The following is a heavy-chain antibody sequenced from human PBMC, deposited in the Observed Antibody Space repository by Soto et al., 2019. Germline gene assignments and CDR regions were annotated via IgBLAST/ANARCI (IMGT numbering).Heavy chain of an antibody. CDR1: GFTFSSYS. J-gene: IGHJ6*02. Sequence: GGSLRLSCAASGFTFSSYSMNWVRQAPGKGLEWVSSISSSSSYIYYADSVKGRFTISRDNAKNSLYLQMNSLRAEDTAVYYCARDRYDFWSGYYNSGMDVWGQGTTVTVSS. CDR2: ISSSSSYI. CDR3: ARDRYDFWSGYYNSGMDV. V-gene: IGHV3-21*01. D-gene: IGHD3-3*01.